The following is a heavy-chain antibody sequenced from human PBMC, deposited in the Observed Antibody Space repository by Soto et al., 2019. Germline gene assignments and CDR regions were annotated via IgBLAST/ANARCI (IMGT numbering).Heavy chain of an antibody. V-gene: IGHV1-69*12. D-gene: IGHD6-19*01. CDR2: IIPIFVTP. CDR1: GGTFSSYA. J-gene: IGHJ4*02. CDR3: ATGRATYSSGWYFVY. Sequence: QVQLVQSGAEVKKPGSSVKASCKASGGTFSSYAITWVRQAPGQGLEWMGGIIPIFVTPNYAQKFQGRVTIPADQSTCTADMEVSSLRSEDTAVYYCATGRATYSSGWYFVYWGQGTLVTVSS.